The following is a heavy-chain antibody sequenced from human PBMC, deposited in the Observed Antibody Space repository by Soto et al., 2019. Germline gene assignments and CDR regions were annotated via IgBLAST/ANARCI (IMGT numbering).Heavy chain of an antibody. CDR1: GGSISSYY. D-gene: IGHD3-10*01. J-gene: IGHJ6*02. Sequence: SETLSLTCTVSGGSISSYYWSWIRQPPGKGLEWIGYIYYSGSTNYNPSLKSRVTISVDTSKNQFSLKLSSVTAEDTAVYYCAKDWRIMVRGANRHYYGMDVWGQGTTVTVSS. V-gene: IGHV4-59*01. CDR3: AKDWRIMVRGANRHYYGMDV. CDR2: IYYSGST.